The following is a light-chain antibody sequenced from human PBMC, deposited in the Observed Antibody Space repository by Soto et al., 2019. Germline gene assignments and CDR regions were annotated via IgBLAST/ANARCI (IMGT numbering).Light chain of an antibody. CDR3: MQALQTPRT. CDR1: QSLLHSNGYNY. J-gene: IGKJ1*01. Sequence: DIVMTQSPLSLPVTPGEPASISCRSSQSLLHSNGYNYLDWYLQKRGQSPQLLIYLGSTRASGVPDRFSGSGSGTDFTLKISRVEAEDVGDDYCMQALQTPRTCGQGAKVESK. V-gene: IGKV2-28*01. CDR2: LGS.